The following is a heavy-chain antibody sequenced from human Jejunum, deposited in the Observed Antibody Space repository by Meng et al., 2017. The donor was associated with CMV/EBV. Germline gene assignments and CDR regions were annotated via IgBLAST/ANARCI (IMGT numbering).Heavy chain of an antibody. D-gene: IGHD3-3*01. Sequence: YWLTLVRQAPGEGLEWVANIRLYGSDQYLLDSVEGRFTISRDNAKNSVYLQMNSLRVEDTAVYYCARIMSFGVVPGVYGMDVWGQGTTVTVSS. CDR2: IRLYGSDQ. CDR3: ARIMSFGVVPGVYGMDV. J-gene: IGHJ6*02. V-gene: IGHV3-7*01. CDR1: YW.